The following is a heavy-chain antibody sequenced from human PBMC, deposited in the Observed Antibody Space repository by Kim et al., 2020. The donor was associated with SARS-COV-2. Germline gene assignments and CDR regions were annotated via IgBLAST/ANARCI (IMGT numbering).Heavy chain of an antibody. J-gene: IGHJ4*02. CDR3: ARESDSFDY. V-gene: IGHV3-11*06. Sequence: SYTNYADSVKGRFTISRDNAKNSLYLQMNSLRAEDTAVYYCARESDSFDYWGQGTLVTVSS. CDR2: SYT.